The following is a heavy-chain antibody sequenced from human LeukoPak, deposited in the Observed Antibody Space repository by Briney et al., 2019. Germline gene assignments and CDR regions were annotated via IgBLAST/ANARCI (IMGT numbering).Heavy chain of an antibody. V-gene: IGHV4-39*01. CDR2: LHYSGDT. CDR1: GGAISSRSSSYH. D-gene: IGHD3-9*01. Sequence: SETLSLTCTVSGGAISSRSSSYHWGWIRQSPGKGLEWVGSLHYSGDTYYNPSLQSRVTISGDTSKNQFSLNPTSVTAADTALYFCASDNYWGQGTLVTVSS. CDR3: ASDNY. J-gene: IGHJ4*02.